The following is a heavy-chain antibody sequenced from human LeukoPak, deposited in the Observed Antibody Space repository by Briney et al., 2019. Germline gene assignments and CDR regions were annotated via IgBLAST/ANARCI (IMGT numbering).Heavy chain of an antibody. Sequence: GGSLRLSCAASGFTFSSYAMSWVRQAPGKGLEWVAVISYDGSNKYYADSVKGRFTISRDNSKNTLYLQMNSLRAEDTAVYYCAKGVRDGYFDYWGQGTLVTVSS. CDR3: AKGVRDGYFDY. J-gene: IGHJ4*02. CDR2: ISYDGSNK. D-gene: IGHD3-10*01. CDR1: GFTFSSYA. V-gene: IGHV3-30-3*01.